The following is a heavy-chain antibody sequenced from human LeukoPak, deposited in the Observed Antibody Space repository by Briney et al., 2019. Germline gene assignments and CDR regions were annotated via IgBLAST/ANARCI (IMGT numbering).Heavy chain of an antibody. CDR3: VKITSVTGGDC. V-gene: IGHV3-64D*09. J-gene: IGHJ4*02. CDR1: GFTFSAYA. Sequence: PGGSLRLSCSASGFTFSAYAMYWVRQAPGQGLEYVSGISNNGGSSFYADSVKGRFTISRDNSKNTLYLQMSSLRAEYTAVYYCVKITSVTGGDCWGQRTRLTVSS. CDR2: ISNNGGSS. D-gene: IGHD1-1*01.